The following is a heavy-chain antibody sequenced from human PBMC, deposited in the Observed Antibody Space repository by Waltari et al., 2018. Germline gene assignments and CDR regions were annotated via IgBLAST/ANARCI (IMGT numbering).Heavy chain of an antibody. CDR3: ASINLAYCGGDCYSDPGYYYYGMDV. CDR1: GYTFTSYA. D-gene: IGHD2-21*02. V-gene: IGHV1-3*01. CDR2: INAGNGNT. J-gene: IGHJ6*02. Sequence: QVQLVQSGAEVKKPGASVKVSCKASGYTFTSYAMHWVRQAPGQRLEWMGWINAGNGNTKYSQKFQGRVTITRNTSISTAYMELSSLRSEDTAVYYCASINLAYCGGDCYSDPGYYYYGMDVWGQGTTVTVSS.